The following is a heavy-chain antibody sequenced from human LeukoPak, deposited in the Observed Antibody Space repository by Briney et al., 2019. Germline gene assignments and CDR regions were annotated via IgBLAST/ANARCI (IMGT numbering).Heavy chain of an antibody. J-gene: IGHJ4*02. CDR3: AKDYGSGSYWDAYFDY. CDR1: GFTFDDYA. D-gene: IGHD3-10*01. Sequence: PGGSLRLSCAASGFTFDDYAMHWVRQAPGKGLEWVSGISWNSGSIGYADSVKGRFTISRDNAKNSLYLQMNSLRAEDMALYYCAKDYGSGSYWDAYFDYWGQGTLVTVSS. CDR2: ISWNSGSI. V-gene: IGHV3-9*03.